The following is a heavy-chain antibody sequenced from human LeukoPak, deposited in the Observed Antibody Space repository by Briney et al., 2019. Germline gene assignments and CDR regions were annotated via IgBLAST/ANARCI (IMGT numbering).Heavy chain of an antibody. D-gene: IGHD6-13*01. CDR2: INHSGST. CDR3: ARGPVKVAAAGTRFDY. J-gene: IGHJ4*02. Sequence: SETLSLTCAVYGGSFSGYYWSWIRQPPGKGLEWIGEINHSGSTNYNPSLKSRITISIDTSKNQFSLKMNSVTAADTAMYYCARGPVKVAAAGTRFDYWGQGTLVTVSS. V-gene: IGHV4-34*01. CDR1: GGSFSGYY.